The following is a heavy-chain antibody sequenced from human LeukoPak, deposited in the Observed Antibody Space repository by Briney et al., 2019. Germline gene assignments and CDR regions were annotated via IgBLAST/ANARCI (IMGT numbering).Heavy chain of an antibody. Sequence: GGSLRLSCAASGFTFSSYGMHWVRQAPGKGLEWVSAISGSGGSTYYADSVKGRFIISRDNSKNTLYLQMNSLRAEDTAVFYCAKSPGLDYYYMDVWGKGTTVTVSS. CDR2: ISGSGGST. V-gene: IGHV3-23*01. CDR3: AKSPGLDYYYMDV. CDR1: GFTFSSYG. D-gene: IGHD6-6*01. J-gene: IGHJ6*03.